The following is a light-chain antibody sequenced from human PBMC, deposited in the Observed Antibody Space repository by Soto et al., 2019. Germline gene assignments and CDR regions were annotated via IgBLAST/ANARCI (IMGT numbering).Light chain of an antibody. CDR3: QQYNNWPPL. V-gene: IGKV3-15*01. CDR1: QSVSSN. CDR2: GAS. Sequence: EIVMTQSPATLSVSPGERATLSCRASQSVSSNLAWYQQKPGQAPRLLIYGASTRATGIPARFSGSGSGTEFTLNISSLQSEAFAVYYCQQYNNWPPLFGQGTRLEIK. J-gene: IGKJ5*01.